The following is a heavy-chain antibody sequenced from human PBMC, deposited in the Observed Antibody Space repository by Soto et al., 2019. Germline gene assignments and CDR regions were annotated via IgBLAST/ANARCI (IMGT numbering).Heavy chain of an antibody. J-gene: IGHJ4*02. Sequence: PGGSLRLSCAASGFTFDSFAMTWVRQAPGKGLEWGSAISASGGTTVYADSVKGRFTISRDSSKNTLYLKMNSLRAEDTAVYYCARGAVMPDSWGEGTLVTVSS. D-gene: IGHD3-16*01. CDR3: ARGAVMPDS. V-gene: IGHV3-23*01. CDR2: ISASGGTT. CDR1: GFTFDSFA.